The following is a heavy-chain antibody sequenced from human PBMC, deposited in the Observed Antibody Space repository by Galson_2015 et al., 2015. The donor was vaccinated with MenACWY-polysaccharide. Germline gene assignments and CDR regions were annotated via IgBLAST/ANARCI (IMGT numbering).Heavy chain of an antibody. D-gene: IGHD1-26*01. Sequence: VTLSLACAVSDSSIRSGYFWGWIRPPPGQGLEWIASIFHSGTTYYNPSLKSRVPISVDTSTNQFSLKLSSVTAADTAVYYCARVEKYSGSFYILYWGQGTLVTVSS. CDR3: ARVEKYSGSFYILY. CDR1: DSSIRSGYF. CDR2: IFHSGTT. J-gene: IGHJ4*02. V-gene: IGHV4-38-2*01.